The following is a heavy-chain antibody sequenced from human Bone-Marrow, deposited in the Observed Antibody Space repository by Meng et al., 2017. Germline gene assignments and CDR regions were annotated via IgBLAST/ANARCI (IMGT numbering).Heavy chain of an antibody. CDR2: ISGSGSRT. CDR1: GFTFSSYA. J-gene: IGHJ4*02. V-gene: IGHV3-23*01. CDR3: AKNTNLEWLVPDQFDY. Sequence: GESLKISCAASGFTFSSYAMSWVRQAPGKGLEWVSAISGSGSRTYYAESVKGRFTISRANSKTTLYLQMNSLRAEDTAVYYSAKNTNLEWLVPDQFDYWGQGTLVTVSS. D-gene: IGHD6-19*01.